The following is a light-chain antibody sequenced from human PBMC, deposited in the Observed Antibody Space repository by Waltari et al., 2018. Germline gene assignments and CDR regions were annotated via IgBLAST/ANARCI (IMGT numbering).Light chain of an antibody. CDR2: VIS. Sequence: DIQMTQSPSSLSASVGDRVTITCRASKTINKYLNWYQKKPWRAPKVLISVISYLHTGVPSRFSGSGSGTDFTLTISSLQPEDFATYYCQQSDSLPLTFGGGTKVEIK. V-gene: IGKV1-39*01. CDR1: KTINKY. CDR3: QQSDSLPLT. J-gene: IGKJ4*01.